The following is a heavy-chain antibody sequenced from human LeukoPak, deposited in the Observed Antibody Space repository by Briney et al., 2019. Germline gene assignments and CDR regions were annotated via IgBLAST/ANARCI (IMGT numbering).Heavy chain of an antibody. CDR3: AKDGPGYGMDV. CDR2: ISYDGSNK. Sequence: GGSLRLSCAASGFTLSSFGMHWVRQAPGKGLDWVALISYDGSNKYYAASVKGRFSISRDNSKNTLYLQMNSLRGEDTAMYYCAKDGPGYGMDVWGQGTTVTVSS. J-gene: IGHJ6*02. CDR1: GFTLSSFG. V-gene: IGHV3-30*18.